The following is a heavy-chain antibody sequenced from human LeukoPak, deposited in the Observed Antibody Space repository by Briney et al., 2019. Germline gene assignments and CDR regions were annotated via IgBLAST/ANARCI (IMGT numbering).Heavy chain of an antibody. CDR3: AKDIYARLYYYGMDV. J-gene: IGHJ6*02. V-gene: IGHV3-9*01. CDR2: ISWNSGSI. D-gene: IGHD6-25*01. CDR1: GFTFDDYA. Sequence: GRSLRLSCAASGFTFDDYAMHWVRQAPGKGLEWVSGISWNSGSIGYADSVKGRFTISRDNAKNSLYLQMNSLRAEDTALYYCAKDIYARLYYYGMDVWGQGTTVTVSS.